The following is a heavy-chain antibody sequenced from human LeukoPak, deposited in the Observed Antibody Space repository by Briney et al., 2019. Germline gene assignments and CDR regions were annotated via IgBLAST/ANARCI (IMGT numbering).Heavy chain of an antibody. CDR3: ASFHYYGSGSYPARGAFDI. V-gene: IGHV1-69*04. D-gene: IGHD3-10*01. J-gene: IGHJ3*02. CDR2: IIPMLGIA. Sequence: SVTVSCKASGGTFSSYAISWVRQAPGQGVEWMGRIIPMLGIANYAQKFQGRVTITADKSTSTAYMELSSLRSEDTAVYYCASFHYYGSGSYPARGAFDIWGQGTMVTVSS. CDR1: GGTFSSYA.